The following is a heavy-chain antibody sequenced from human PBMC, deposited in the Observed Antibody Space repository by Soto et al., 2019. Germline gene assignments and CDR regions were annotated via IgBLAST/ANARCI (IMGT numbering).Heavy chain of an antibody. CDR2: IWYDGSNK. CDR1: GFTFSSYG. Sequence: GGSLRLSCAASGFTFSSYGMHWVRQAPGKGLEWVAVIWYDGSNKYYADSVKGRFTISRDNSKNTLYLQMNSLRAEDTAVYYCARGWNSSSWYKIENWFDPWGQGTLVTVSS. V-gene: IGHV3-33*01. CDR3: ARGWNSSSWYKIENWFDP. J-gene: IGHJ5*02. D-gene: IGHD6-13*01.